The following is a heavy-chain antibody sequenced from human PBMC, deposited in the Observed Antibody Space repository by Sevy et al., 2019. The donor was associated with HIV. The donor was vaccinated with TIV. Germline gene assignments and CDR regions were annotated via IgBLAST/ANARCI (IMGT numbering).Heavy chain of an antibody. V-gene: IGHV1-69*13. CDR1: GGTFSSYA. J-gene: IGHJ6*02. CDR2: IIPIFGTA. Sequence: ASVKVSCKASGGTFSSYAISWVRQAPGQGLEWMGGIIPIFGTANYAQKFQGRVTITADESTSTAYMELSSLRSEHTAVYYCASGFLDSSGYPTNNYYYYGMDVWGQGTTVTVSS. D-gene: IGHD3-22*01. CDR3: ASGFLDSSGYPTNNYYYYGMDV.